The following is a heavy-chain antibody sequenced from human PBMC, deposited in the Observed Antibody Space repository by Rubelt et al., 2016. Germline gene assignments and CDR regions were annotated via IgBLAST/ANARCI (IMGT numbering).Heavy chain of an antibody. Sequence: EVQLVESGGGLVQPGGSLRLSCAASGFTFSSYSMNWVRQAPGKGLEWVSSIGGGGLTIYYTDSVKGRFTVSRDNSKNTLYLQMNSLRAEDTAIYYCAKARSGWSHTDYWGQGTLVTVSS. CDR1: GFTFSSYS. D-gene: IGHD6-19*01. CDR2: IGGGGLTI. CDR3: AKARSGWSHTDY. J-gene: IGHJ4*02. V-gene: IGHV3-23*04.